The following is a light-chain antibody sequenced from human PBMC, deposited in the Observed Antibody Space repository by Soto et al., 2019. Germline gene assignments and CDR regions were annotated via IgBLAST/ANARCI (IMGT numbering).Light chain of an antibody. J-gene: IGLJ1*01. CDR1: SSNIGSNY. V-gene: IGLV1-47*02. Sequence: QSVLTQPPSASGTPGQRVNISCSGSSSNIGSNYVYWYQQLPGTAPKLLIYSNNQWPSGVPDRFSGSKSGTSASLAISGLRSEDEADYYCAAWDDSLSGYVFGPGTKVTVL. CDR2: SNN. CDR3: AAWDDSLSGYV.